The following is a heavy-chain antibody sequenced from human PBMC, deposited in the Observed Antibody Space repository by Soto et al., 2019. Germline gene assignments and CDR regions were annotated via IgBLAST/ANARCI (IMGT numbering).Heavy chain of an antibody. CDR1: GFTFSSYG. V-gene: IGHV3-30*03. CDR2: ISYDGSNK. CDR3: ARGIAVAGTKGELVDY. Sequence: GGSLRLSCAASGFTFSSYGMHWVRQAPGKGLEWVAVISYDGSNKYYADSVKGRFTISRDNSKNTLYLQMNSLRAEDTAVYYCARGIAVAGTKGELVDYWGQGTLVTVSS. D-gene: IGHD6-19*01. J-gene: IGHJ4*02.